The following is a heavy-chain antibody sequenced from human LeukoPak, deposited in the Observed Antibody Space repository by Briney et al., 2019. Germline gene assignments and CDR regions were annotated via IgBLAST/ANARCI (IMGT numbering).Heavy chain of an antibody. CDR2: FHDGGSA. D-gene: IGHD6-13*01. CDR3: ARILADYSSSRKADYYYMDV. V-gene: IGHV4-59*01. J-gene: IGHJ6*03. Sequence: SETLSLTCTVSGGSISSYRWSWIRQPPGKGLEWVAYFHDGGSANYNPSLKSRATISVDTSKNQFSLKLNYATTADTAVYYCARILADYSSSRKADYYYMDVWGKGTTVILSS. CDR1: GGSISSYR.